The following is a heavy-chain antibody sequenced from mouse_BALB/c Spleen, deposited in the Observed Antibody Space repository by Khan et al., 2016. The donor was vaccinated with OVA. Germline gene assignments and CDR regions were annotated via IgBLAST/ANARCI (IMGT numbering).Heavy chain of an antibody. CDR3: ARQVYPGYFDV. J-gene: IGHJ1*01. D-gene: IGHD2-1*01. CDR1: GFSLTSYG. Sequence: QVQLKESGPGPVAPSQSLSITCTISGFSLTSYGVHWVRQPAGKGLEWLVVIWSDGRTTYNSALKSRLSISKDNYKSQVFLKVNSPQTDDKAIYYCARQVYPGYFDVWGAGTTVTVSS. CDR2: IWSDGRT. V-gene: IGHV2-6-1*01.